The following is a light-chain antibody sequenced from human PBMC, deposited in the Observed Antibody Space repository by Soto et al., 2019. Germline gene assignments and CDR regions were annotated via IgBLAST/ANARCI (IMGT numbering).Light chain of an antibody. Sequence: DIRMTQSPSSLSASVGDRVTITCRASQSIDTHLNWYQQHPGKAPNALIYEASNLQSGVPSRFSGSGSWTDFTLTISGLQPDHSATFFCHQTYRPPDKLGQGPKVHI. CDR1: QSIDTH. J-gene: IGKJ1*01. CDR2: EAS. V-gene: IGKV1-39*01. CDR3: HQTYRPPDK.